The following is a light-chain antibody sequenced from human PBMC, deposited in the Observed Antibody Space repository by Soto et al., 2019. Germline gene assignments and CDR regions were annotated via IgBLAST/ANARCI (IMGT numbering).Light chain of an antibody. CDR1: QSVSSNY. J-gene: IGKJ1*01. Sequence: EIVLTQSPGTLSLSPGERATLSCRASQSVSSNYLAWYQQKPCQAPRPLIYGASSRATGIPDRFSGSGAGTDFTLTISRLEPEDFAVYYCQQYCSSPWTFGQGTKVEIK. CDR3: QQYCSSPWT. CDR2: GAS. V-gene: IGKV3-20*01.